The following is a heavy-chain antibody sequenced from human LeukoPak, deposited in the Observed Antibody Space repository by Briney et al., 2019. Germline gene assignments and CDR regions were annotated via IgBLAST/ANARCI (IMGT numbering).Heavy chain of an antibody. V-gene: IGHV4-4*01. D-gene: IGHD3-22*01. CDR2: IYHSGST. CDR3: ARAHYYDSSGYLYYFDY. Sequence: SGTLSLTCAVSGGSISSSNWWSWVRQPPGKGLEWIGEIYHSGSTNYNPSLKSRVTISVDKSKNQFSLKLSSVTAADTAVYCCARAHYYDSSGYLYYFDYWGQGTLVTVSS. J-gene: IGHJ4*02. CDR1: GGSISSSNW.